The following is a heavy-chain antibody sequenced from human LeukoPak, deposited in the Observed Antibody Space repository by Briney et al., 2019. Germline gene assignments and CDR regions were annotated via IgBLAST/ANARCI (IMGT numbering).Heavy chain of an antibody. V-gene: IGHV1-18*01. CDR1: GYAFTSYG. CDR2: ISAYNGNT. Sequence: ASVKVSCKASGYAFTSYGISWVRQAPGQGLEWMGWISAYNGNTNYAQKLQGRVTMTTDTSTSTAYMELRSLRSDDTAVYYCARVGMTTVITSRGQGFDYWGQGTLVTVSS. CDR3: ARVGMTTVITSRGQGFDY. J-gene: IGHJ4*02. D-gene: IGHD4-11*01.